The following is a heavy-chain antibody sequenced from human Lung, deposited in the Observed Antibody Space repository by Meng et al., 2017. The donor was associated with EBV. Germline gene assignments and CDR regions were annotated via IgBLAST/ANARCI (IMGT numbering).Heavy chain of an antibody. D-gene: IGHD3-22*01. V-gene: IGHV3-30-3*01. J-gene: IGHJ4*02. CDR1: GFSFSGYA. CDR2: ISHDGNTK. Sequence: VPLVGSGEGVVQRGRSLRLSCVASGFSFSGYAMHWVRQAPGKGLAWVTVISHDGNTKYYADSVKGRFTISRDNSKNTLYLQMNSLRAEDTAVYYCARVPFDSSGYYADFDYWGQGTLVTVSS. CDR3: ARVPFDSSGYYADFDY.